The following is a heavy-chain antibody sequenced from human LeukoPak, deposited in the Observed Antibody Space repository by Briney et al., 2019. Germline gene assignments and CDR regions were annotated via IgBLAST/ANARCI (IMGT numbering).Heavy chain of an antibody. CDR2: ISSSGSII. V-gene: IGHV3-48*03. CDR1: GFTFSSCE. Sequence: PGGSLRLSCAASGFTFSSCELSWVRQAPAKGLEWVSYISSSGSIIYYADSVKGRLTISRDSAKNSLYLQINSLRAEDTAVYYCARHDCHSNSDAFDVWGQGTMVTVSS. D-gene: IGHD2/OR15-2a*01. J-gene: IGHJ3*01. CDR3: ARHDCHSNSDAFDV.